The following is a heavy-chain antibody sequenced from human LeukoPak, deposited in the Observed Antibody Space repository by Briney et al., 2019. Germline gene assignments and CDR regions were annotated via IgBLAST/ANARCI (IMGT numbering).Heavy chain of an antibody. Sequence: PSETLSLTCAVYGGSFSGYYWSWIRQPPGKGLEWIGEINHSGSTNYNPSLKSRVTISVDTSKNQFSLKLSSVTAADTAVYYCAIRRYDYVWGSYQNKRWFDYWGQGTLVTVSS. V-gene: IGHV4-34*01. D-gene: IGHD3-16*02. J-gene: IGHJ4*02. CDR2: INHSGST. CDR1: GGSFSGYY. CDR3: AIRRYDYVWGSYQNKRWFDY.